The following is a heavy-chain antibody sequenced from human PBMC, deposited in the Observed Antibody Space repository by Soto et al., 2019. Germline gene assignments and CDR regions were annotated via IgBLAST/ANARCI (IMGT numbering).Heavy chain of an antibody. CDR3: ARMAEQQLVSGWFDP. CDR1: GYSFTSYW. J-gene: IGHJ5*02. V-gene: IGHV5-51*01. Sequence: PGESLKISCKGSGYSFTSYWIGWVRQMPGKGLEWMGIIYPGDSDTRYSPSFQGQVTISADKSISTAYLQWSSLKASDTAMYYCARMAEQQLVSGWFDPWGQGTLVTVSS. CDR2: IYPGDSDT. D-gene: IGHD6-13*01.